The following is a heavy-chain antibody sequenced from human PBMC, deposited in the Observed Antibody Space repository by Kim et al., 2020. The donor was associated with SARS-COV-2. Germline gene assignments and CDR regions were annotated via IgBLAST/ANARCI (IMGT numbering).Heavy chain of an antibody. Sequence: ASVKVSCKASGYTFTSYAMHWVRQAPGQRLEWMGWINAGNGNTKYSQKFQGRVTITRDTSASTAYMELSSLRSEDTAVYYCARPQGLLYCSGGSCYSGEYVQHWGQGTLVTVAS. CDR1: GYTFTSYA. CDR2: INAGNGNT. V-gene: IGHV1-3*01. D-gene: IGHD2-15*01. CDR3: ARPQGLLYCSGGSCYSGEYVQH. J-gene: IGHJ1*01.